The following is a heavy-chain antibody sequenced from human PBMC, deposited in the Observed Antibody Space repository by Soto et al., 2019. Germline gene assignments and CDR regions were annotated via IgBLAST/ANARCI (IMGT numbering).Heavy chain of an antibody. D-gene: IGHD4-4*01. J-gene: IGHJ6*01. V-gene: IGHV3-33*01. CDR3: ARDRSYSLDV. CDR1: GFSFSNYA. Sequence: GRSLRLSCAASGFSFSNYAMHWVRQAPGKGLEWVAVIWYDGSSTNYADFVKGRFTIARDNAKNTVYLQMNSLRAEDTAVYYCARDRSYSLDVWGQGNTVTVSS. CDR2: IWYDGSST.